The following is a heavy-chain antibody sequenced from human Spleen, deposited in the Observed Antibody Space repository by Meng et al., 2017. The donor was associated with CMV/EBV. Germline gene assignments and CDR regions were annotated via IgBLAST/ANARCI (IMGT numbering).Heavy chain of an antibody. CDR1: GFTFSSYS. Sequence: GGSLRLSCAASGFTFSSYSMNWVRQAPGKGLEWVSSISSSSSYIYYADSVKGRFTISRDNAKNSLYLQMNSLRAEDTAVYYCARGYCSSTSCLPLFDYWGQGTLVTVSS. V-gene: IGHV3-21*01. CDR2: ISSSSSYI. CDR3: ARGYCSSTSCLPLFDY. D-gene: IGHD2-2*01. J-gene: IGHJ4*02.